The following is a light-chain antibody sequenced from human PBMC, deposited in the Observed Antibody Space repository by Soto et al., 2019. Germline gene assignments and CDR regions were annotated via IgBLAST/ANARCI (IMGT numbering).Light chain of an antibody. J-gene: IGKJ5*01. CDR3: HQYDNWPKT. CDR2: GAS. CDR1: HSVSSN. V-gene: IGKV3-15*01. Sequence: EIVMTQSPATLSVSPGERATLSCRASHSVSSNLAWYQQKPGQAPRLLISGASTRATGVPGRFSGSGSGTEFTLTISSLQSEDFAVYYCHQYDNWPKTFGQGTRLEIK.